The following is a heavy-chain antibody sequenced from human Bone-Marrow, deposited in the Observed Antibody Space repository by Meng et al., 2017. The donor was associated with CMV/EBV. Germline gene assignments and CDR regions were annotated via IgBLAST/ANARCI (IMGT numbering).Heavy chain of an antibody. D-gene: IGHD6-19*01. V-gene: IGHV3-30-3*01. CDR1: GFTFSSYA. J-gene: IGHJ4*02. Sequence: GGSLRLSCAASGFTFSSYAMHWVRQAPGKGLEWVAVISYDGSNKYYADSVKGRFTISRDNSKNTLYLQMNSLRAEDTAVYYCARDMGWYRFDSWGQGTLVTVSS. CDR2: ISYDGSNK. CDR3: ARDMGWYRFDS.